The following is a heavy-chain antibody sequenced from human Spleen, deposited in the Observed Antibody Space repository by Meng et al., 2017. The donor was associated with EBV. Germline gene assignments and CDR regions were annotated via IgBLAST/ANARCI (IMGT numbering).Heavy chain of an antibody. Sequence: QWHVGQVGAGVKKPGASVKVSCKPSAYTFTDYYVHWVRQEAPGQGLEWMGRINPDTGDTDYAQKFQGRVSMTRDTSITTAYMELNSLTSDDTAVYFCARDGGAHWLDPWGQGTLVTVSS. CDR3: ARDGGAHWLDP. J-gene: IGHJ5*02. D-gene: IGHD3-3*01. CDR1: AYTFTDYY. CDR2: INPDTGDT. V-gene: IGHV1-2*06.